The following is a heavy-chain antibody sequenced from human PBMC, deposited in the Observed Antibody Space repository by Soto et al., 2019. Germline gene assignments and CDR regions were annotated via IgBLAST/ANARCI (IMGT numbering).Heavy chain of an antibody. V-gene: IGHV3-21*01. J-gene: IGHJ6*02. CDR1: GFTFSSYS. CDR3: ARDVDDYSNYAVHYGMDV. CDR2: ISSSSSYI. D-gene: IGHD4-4*01. Sequence: GGSLRLSCAASGFTFSSYSMSCVRQAPGKGLEWVSSISSSSSYIYYADSVKGRFTISRDNAKNSLYLQMNSLRAEDTAVYYCARDVDDYSNYAVHYGMDVWGQGTTVTVSS.